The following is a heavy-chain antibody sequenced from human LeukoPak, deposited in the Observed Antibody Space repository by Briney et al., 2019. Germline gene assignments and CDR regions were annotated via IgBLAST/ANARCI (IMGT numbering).Heavy chain of an antibody. CDR2: IYHSGST. D-gene: IGHD5-18*01. J-gene: IGHJ5*02. V-gene: IGHV4-30-2*01. CDR1: GGSISSGGYY. CDR3: ARVDTAMVNWFDP. Sequence: SETLSLTCTVSGGSISSGGYYWSWIRQPPGKGLEWIGYIYHSGSTYYNPSLKSRVTISVDRSKNQFSLKLSSVTAADTAVYYCARVDTAMVNWFDPWGQGTLVTVSS.